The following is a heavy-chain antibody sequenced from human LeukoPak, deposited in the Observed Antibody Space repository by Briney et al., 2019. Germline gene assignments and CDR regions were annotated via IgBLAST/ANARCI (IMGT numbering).Heavy chain of an antibody. CDR3: ARQGITIFGPFDP. J-gene: IGHJ5*02. CDR1: GGSISSSSYY. D-gene: IGHD3-3*01. Sequence: PSETLSLTCNVSGGSISSSSYYWGWIRQPPGKGLEWIGSIYYSGSTYYNPSLKSRVTISVDTSKNQFSLKLSSVTAADTAVYYCARQGITIFGPFDPWGQGTLVTVSS. V-gene: IGHV4-39*01. CDR2: IYYSGST.